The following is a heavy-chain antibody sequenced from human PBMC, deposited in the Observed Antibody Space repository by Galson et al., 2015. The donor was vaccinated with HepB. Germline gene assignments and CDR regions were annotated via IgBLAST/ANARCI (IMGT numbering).Heavy chain of an antibody. Sequence: SVKVSCKASGYTFTGYYMHWVRQAPGQGLEWMGRINPNSGGTNYAQKFQGRVTMTRDTSISTAYMELSRLRSDDTVVYYCARGGLWFGEPPDYWGQGTLVTVSS. J-gene: IGHJ4*02. CDR2: INPNSGGT. CDR1: GYTFTGYY. D-gene: IGHD3-10*01. CDR3: ARGGLWFGEPPDY. V-gene: IGHV1-2*05.